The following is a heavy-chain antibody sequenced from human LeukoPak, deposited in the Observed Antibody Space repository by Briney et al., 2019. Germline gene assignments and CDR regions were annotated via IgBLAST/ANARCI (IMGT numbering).Heavy chain of an antibody. D-gene: IGHD3-10*01. J-gene: IGHJ5*02. CDR3: AREGRGLINSWFDP. CDR1: GDSISSYY. Sequence: SETLSLTCNVSGDSISSYYWGWIRQPPGKGLEWIGHIYYSGSTNYNPSLRSRVTISIDTSKKQLSLKLSSVTAADTAVYYCAREGRGLINSWFDPWGQGTLVTVSS. CDR2: IYYSGST. V-gene: IGHV4-59*01.